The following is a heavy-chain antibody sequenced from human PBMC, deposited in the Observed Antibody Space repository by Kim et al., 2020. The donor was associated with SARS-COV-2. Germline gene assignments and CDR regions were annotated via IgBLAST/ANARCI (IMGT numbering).Heavy chain of an antibody. CDR3: ARQQESPDYMIVGRRFDP. J-gene: IGHJ5*02. V-gene: IGHV4-39*01. CDR1: GGSISSSSYY. CDR2: IYYSGST. Sequence: SETLSLTCTVSGGSISSSSYYWGWIRQPPGKGLEWIGSIYYSGSTYYNPSLKSRVTISVDTSKNQFSLKLSSVTAADTAVYYCARQQESPDYMIVGRRFDPWGQGTLVTVSS. D-gene: IGHD3-22*01.